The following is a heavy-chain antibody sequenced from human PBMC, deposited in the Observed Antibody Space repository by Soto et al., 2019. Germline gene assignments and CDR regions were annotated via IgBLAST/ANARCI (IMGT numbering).Heavy chain of an antibody. Sequence: SETLSLTCAVSGGSISSGGYSWSWIRQPPGKGLEWIGYIYHSGSTYYNPSLKSRVTISVDRSKNQFSLKLSSVTAADTAVYYCARDLGNYYDSEAYAFDIWGQGTMVTVSS. D-gene: IGHD3-22*01. J-gene: IGHJ3*02. CDR3: ARDLGNYYDSEAYAFDI. CDR2: IYHSGST. V-gene: IGHV4-30-2*01. CDR1: GGSISSGGYS.